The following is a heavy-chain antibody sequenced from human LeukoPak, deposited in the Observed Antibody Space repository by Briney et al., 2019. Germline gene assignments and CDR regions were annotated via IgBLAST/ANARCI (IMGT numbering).Heavy chain of an antibody. CDR3: ARGRLSYDY. V-gene: IGHV3-9*01. CDR1: GFTFDDYA. Sequence: DPGGSLRLSCAASGFTFDDYAMHWVRQAPGKGLEWVSGISWNSGSIDYADSVKGRFTISRDNAKNSLYLQMNSLRAEDTAVYYCARGRLSYDYWGQGTLVTVSS. CDR2: ISWNSGSI. J-gene: IGHJ4*02.